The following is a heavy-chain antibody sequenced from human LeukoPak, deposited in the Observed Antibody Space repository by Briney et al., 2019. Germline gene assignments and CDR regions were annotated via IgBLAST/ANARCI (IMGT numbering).Heavy chain of an antibody. CDR1: GESFSGYS. CDR3: ARRTGWYWGYYFDY. V-gene: IGHV4-34*12. CDR2: VIHGGSS. Sequence: SETLSLTCAVYGESFSGYSWSWFRQPPGKGLEWIGEVIHGGSSSYNPSLKSRVTISIHTSKNQFSLNLTSVTAADTAFYYCARRTGWYWGYYFDYWGQGTLVTVSS. D-gene: IGHD6-19*01. J-gene: IGHJ4*02.